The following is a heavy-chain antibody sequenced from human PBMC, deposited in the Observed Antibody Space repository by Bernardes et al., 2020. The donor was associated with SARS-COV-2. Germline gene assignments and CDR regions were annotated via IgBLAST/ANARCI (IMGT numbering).Heavy chain of an antibody. V-gene: IGHV3-30*18. J-gene: IGHJ4*02. CDR3: AKDPPRWRPDPGGY. D-gene: IGHD2-21*02. Sequence: GGSLRLSCAASGFTFSNYGMHWVRQAPDKGLEWVAIISYDGSNKYYADSVKGRFTISRDNSKNTLYLQMDSLRAEDMAVYYCAKDPPRWRPDPGGYWGQGTLVTVSS. CDR2: ISYDGSNK. CDR1: GFTFSNYG.